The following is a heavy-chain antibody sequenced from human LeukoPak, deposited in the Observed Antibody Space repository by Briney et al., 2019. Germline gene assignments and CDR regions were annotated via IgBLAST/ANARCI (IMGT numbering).Heavy chain of an antibody. CDR2: IYYSGST. Sequence: PSETLSLTCTVSGGSISSNSYYWGWIRQPPGKGLEWIGTIYYSGSTYYNPSLKSRVAISVDTSKNQFSLELSSVTAADTAVYYCARALDTYYYDSAYYPRYFDSWGQGTLVTVSS. CDR1: GGSISSNSYY. J-gene: IGHJ4*02. D-gene: IGHD3-22*01. CDR3: ARALDTYYYDSAYYPRYFDS. V-gene: IGHV4-39*07.